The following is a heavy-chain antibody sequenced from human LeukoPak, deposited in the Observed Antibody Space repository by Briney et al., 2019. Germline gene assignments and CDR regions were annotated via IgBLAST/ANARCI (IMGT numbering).Heavy chain of an antibody. CDR3: ARDPGWGALDH. Sequence: PGGSLRLSCAASGFAFSSHWMNWVRQAPGKGLEWVAIINQDGSRKSFADSVKGRFTISRDNAKNLLYLQMNSLRAEDTAVYYCARDPGWGALDHWGQGTLVTVS. D-gene: IGHD3-16*01. J-gene: IGHJ4*02. V-gene: IGHV3-7*01. CDR2: INQDGSRK. CDR1: GFAFSSHW.